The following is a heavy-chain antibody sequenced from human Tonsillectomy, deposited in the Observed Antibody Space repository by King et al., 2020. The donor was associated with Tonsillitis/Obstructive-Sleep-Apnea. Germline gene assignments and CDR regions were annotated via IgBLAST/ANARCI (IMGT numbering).Heavy chain of an antibody. CDR3: AREFRGNYDFWSGDYDDYYYYYMDV. Sequence: VQLVESGGGLVKPGGSLRLSCEASGFTFSDYYMSWIRQAPGKGLEWVSYISGSGSTIHYADSVKGRFTISRDNAKNSVYVEMNSLRAEDTAVYYCAREFRGNYDFWSGDYDDYYYYYMDVWGKGTTVTVSS. CDR1: GFTFSDYY. V-gene: IGHV3-11*01. D-gene: IGHD3-3*01. CDR2: ISGSGSTI. J-gene: IGHJ6*03.